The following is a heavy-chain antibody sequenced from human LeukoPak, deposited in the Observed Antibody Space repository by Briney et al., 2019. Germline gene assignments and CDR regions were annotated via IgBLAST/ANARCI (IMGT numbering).Heavy chain of an antibody. CDR2: INPNSGGT. D-gene: IGHD5-12*01. CDR1: GYTFTSYY. Sequence: ASVKVSCKASGYTFTSYYMHWVRQAPGQGLEWMGWINPNSGGTNYAQKFQGRVTMTRDTSISTAYMELSRLRSDDTAVYYCASSPVMTALATIYYWGQGTLVTVSS. J-gene: IGHJ4*02. V-gene: IGHV1-2*02. CDR3: ASSPVMTALATIYY.